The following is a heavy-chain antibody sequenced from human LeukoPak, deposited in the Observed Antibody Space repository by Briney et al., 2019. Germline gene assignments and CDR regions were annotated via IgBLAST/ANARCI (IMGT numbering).Heavy chain of an antibody. J-gene: IGHJ5*02. CDR3: ARVSWGFGELFADP. D-gene: IGHD3-10*01. CDR1: GGSISSNSYY. CDR2: INHSGST. V-gene: IGHV4-39*07. Sequence: SETLSLTCAVSGGSISSNSYYWSWIRQPPGKGLEWIGEINHSGSTNYNPSLKSRVTISVDTSKNQFSLKLSSVTAADTAVYYCARVSWGFGELFADPWGQGTLVTVSS.